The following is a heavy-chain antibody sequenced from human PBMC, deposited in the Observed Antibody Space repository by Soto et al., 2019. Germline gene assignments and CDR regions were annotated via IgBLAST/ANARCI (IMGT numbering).Heavy chain of an antibody. J-gene: IGHJ6*02. D-gene: IGHD3-3*01. Sequence: QVTLKESGPVLVKPTETLTLTCTVSGFSLSNARMGVSWIRQPPGKALEWLAHIFSNDEKSYSTSLKSRLTISKDTSKSQVVLTLTNMDPVDTATYYCARIYITIFGVKPYYYYGMDVWGQGTTVTVSS. CDR1: GFSLSNARMG. V-gene: IGHV2-26*01. CDR3: ARIYITIFGVKPYYYYGMDV. CDR2: IFSNDEK.